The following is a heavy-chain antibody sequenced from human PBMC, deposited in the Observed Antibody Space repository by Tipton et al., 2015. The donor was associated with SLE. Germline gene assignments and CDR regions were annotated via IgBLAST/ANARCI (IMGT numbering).Heavy chain of an antibody. CDR1: GYTFTGYY. CDR2: INPNSGGT. D-gene: IGHD2-2*01. CDR3: ARDRDCSTTSCYSLY. Sequence: QLVQSGAEVKKPGASVKVSCKASGYTFTGYYMHWVRQAPGQGLEWMGWINPNSGGTNYAQKFQGRVTMTRDTSTSTVYMELGSLRSDDTAVYFCARDRDCSTTSCYSLYWGQGTLVTVSS. J-gene: IGHJ4*02. V-gene: IGHV1-2*02.